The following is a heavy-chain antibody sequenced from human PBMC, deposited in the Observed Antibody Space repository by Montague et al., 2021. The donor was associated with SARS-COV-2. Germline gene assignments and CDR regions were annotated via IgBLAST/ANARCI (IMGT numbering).Heavy chain of an antibody. CDR1: GFTFSTFW. V-gene: IGHV3-7*05. J-gene: IGHJ4*02. Sequence: SLSLFCAASGFTFSTFWMTWVRQVPGEGLEWVANIKQDGSEKYYVDSVKGRFTISRDNAKNSLYLQLDSLRAEDTAVYYCARGYDSSGYQYWGQGTLVTVSS. CDR3: ARGYDSSGYQY. D-gene: IGHD3-22*01. CDR2: IKQDGSEK.